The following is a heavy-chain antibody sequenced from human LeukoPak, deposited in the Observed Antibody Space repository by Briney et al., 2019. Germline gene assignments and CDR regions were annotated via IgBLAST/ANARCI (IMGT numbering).Heavy chain of an antibody. J-gene: IGHJ3*02. CDR1: KFTFTNFA. D-gene: IGHD5-12*01. CDR3: ARGTTDIVAEISDAFDI. Sequence: PGESLRLSCAASKFTFTNFAMSWVRQAPGKGLEWVSAITGGGGPTYYAVSVRGRFTISRDNSRNTLFLQMNSLRADDTAVYYCARGTTDIVAEISDAFDIWGQGTVVTVSS. V-gene: IGHV3-23*01. CDR2: ITGGGGPT.